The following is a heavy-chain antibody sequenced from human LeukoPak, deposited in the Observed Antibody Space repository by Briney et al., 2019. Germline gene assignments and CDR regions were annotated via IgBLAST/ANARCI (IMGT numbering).Heavy chain of an antibody. CDR3: ARVPGYCTNGVCPRRWFDP. CDR1: GGSISSYY. CDR2: IYYSGST. J-gene: IGHJ5*02. Sequence: SETLSLTCTVSGGSISSYYWSWIRQPPGKGLEWIGYIYYSGSTNYNPSLKSRVTISVDTSKNQFSLKLSSVTAADTAVYYCARVPGYCTNGVCPRRWFDPWGQGTLVTVSS. V-gene: IGHV4-59*12. D-gene: IGHD2-8*01.